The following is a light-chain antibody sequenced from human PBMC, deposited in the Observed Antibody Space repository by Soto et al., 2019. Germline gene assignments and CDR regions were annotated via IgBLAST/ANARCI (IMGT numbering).Light chain of an antibody. Sequence: IGLTQSPGTLSLSPGERATLSCRASDSVSISYLAWYQQRSGQPPRLLIYGTSTRATGIPGRFSGSGSGTDFTLTISRLEPEDSAVYFCQQWGNSPRVTFGGGTKVEI. CDR3: QQWGNSPRVT. CDR2: GTS. J-gene: IGKJ4*01. V-gene: IGKV3-20*01. CDR1: DSVSISY.